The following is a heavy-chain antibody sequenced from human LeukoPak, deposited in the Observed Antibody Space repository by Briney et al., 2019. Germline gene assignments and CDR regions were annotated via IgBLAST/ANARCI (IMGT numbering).Heavy chain of an antibody. Sequence: SETLSLTCTVSGASITSYHWSWIRQPAGKGLEWIGRIYTSGSTNYNPSLKSRVTISVDTSKNQFSLKLSSVTAADTAVYYCARETNYDSSGYPEDAFDIWGQGTMVTVSS. CDR3: ARETNYDSSGYPEDAFDI. CDR1: GASITSYH. J-gene: IGHJ3*02. V-gene: IGHV4-4*07. D-gene: IGHD3-22*01. CDR2: IYTSGST.